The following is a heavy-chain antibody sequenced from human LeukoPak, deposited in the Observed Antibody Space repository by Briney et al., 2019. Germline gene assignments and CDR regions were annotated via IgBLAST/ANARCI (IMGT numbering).Heavy chain of an antibody. D-gene: IGHD1-26*01. V-gene: IGHV5-51*01. CDR3: ASSPPNSGSYYYFGY. J-gene: IGHJ4*02. CDR2: MYPGDSDT. Sequence: GESLKISCKGSGYSFTNYWIGWVRQMPGKGLEWMGIMYPGDSDTRYSPSFQGQVTISADKSISTAYLQWSSLQASDTAMYYCASSPPNSGSYYYFGYWGQGTLVTVSS. CDR1: GYSFTNYW.